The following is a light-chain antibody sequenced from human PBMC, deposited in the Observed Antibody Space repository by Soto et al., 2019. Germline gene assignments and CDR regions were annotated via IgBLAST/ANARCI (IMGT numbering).Light chain of an antibody. CDR2: DVT. CDR3: CSYAGSYSYV. V-gene: IGLV2-11*01. CDR1: SSDVGGYNY. Sequence: QSALTQPRSVSGSPGQSVAISCTGTSSDVGGYNYVSWYQQHPGKAPKLIIYDVTKRPSGVPDRFSGSSSGNTASLTISGLQAEDEPDYFCCSYAGSYSYVFGTGTKLTVL. J-gene: IGLJ1*01.